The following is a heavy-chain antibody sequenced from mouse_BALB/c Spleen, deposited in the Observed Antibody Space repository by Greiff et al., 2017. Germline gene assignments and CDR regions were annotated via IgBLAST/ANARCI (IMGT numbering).Heavy chain of an antibody. CDR3: ARSRGYGNYGYAMDY. Sequence: EVKLQESGPGLVKPSQSLSLTCTVTGYSITSDYAWNWIRQFPGNKLEWMGYISYSGSTSYNPSLKSRISITRDTSKNQFFLQLNSVTTEDTATYYCARSRGYGNYGYAMDYWGQGTSVTVSS. CDR1: GYSITSDYA. V-gene: IGHV3-2*02. CDR2: ISYSGST. D-gene: IGHD2-10*02. J-gene: IGHJ4*01.